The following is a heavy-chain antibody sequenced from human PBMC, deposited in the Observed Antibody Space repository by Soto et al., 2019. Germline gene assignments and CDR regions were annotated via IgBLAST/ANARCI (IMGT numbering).Heavy chain of an antibody. Sequence: EVQLLESGGGLVQPGGSLRVSCEASGFTFSSYDMNWVRQAPGKGLEWVSGISGSGGTTHYADSVKGRFTISRDNSRNTLYLQMSSLRVDDTAVYYCAKGAGSDSGRYWGQGTLVTVSS. CDR2: ISGSGGTT. V-gene: IGHV3-23*01. CDR3: AKGAGSDSGRY. CDR1: GFTFSSYD. J-gene: IGHJ4*02. D-gene: IGHD3-10*01.